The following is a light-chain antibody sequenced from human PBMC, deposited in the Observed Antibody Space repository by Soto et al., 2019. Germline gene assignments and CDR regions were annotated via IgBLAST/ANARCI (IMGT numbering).Light chain of an antibody. Sequence: DVQMTQSPSTLSASVGDRVTITCRSSQSISNWLAWYQQKPGKAPKLLIYKASSLESGVPSSFSCSGSGTEFTLTISSLQPDDLATYYCQQYNSYSTWTFGQGTKVE. CDR1: QSISNW. CDR2: KAS. V-gene: IGKV1-5*03. CDR3: QQYNSYSTWT. J-gene: IGKJ1*01.